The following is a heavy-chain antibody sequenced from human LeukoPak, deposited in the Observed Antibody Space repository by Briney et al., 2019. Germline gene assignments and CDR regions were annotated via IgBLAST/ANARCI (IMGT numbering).Heavy chain of an antibody. CDR2: ISAYNGNT. Sequence: ASVKVSCKASGYTFTSYDINWVRQATGQGLEWMGWISAYNGNTNYAQKLQGRVTMTTDTSTSTAYMELRSLRSDDTAVYYCARVPRITMIVVAGDAFDIWGQGTMVTVSS. D-gene: IGHD3-22*01. J-gene: IGHJ3*02. CDR3: ARVPRITMIVVAGDAFDI. V-gene: IGHV1-18*01. CDR1: GYTFTSYD.